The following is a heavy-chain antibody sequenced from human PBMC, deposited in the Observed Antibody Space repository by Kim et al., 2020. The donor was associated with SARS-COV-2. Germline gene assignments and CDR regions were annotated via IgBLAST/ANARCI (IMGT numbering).Heavy chain of an antibody. V-gene: IGHV3-21*01. J-gene: IGHJ4*01. CDR3: ARDWDYYDSSGYYPKFDY. D-gene: IGHD3-22*01. Sequence: GGSLRLSCAASGFIFSSYNMNWVRQAPGKGLEWVSFISSSGSYYADSVKGRFTISRDNAKNSLYLQMNSLRAEDTAVYYCARDWDYYDSSGYYPKFDYWG. CDR2: ISSSGS. CDR1: GFIFSSYN.